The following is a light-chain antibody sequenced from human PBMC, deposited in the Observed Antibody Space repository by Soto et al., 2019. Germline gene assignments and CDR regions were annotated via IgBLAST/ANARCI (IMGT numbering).Light chain of an antibody. V-gene: IGLV1-40*01. CDR2: GNS. J-gene: IGLJ1*01. CDR3: QSYDSSLSGSNV. CDR1: SSNIGAGYD. Sequence: SVLTQPPSMSGAPGQRGTISCTGSSSNIGAGYDVHWYQQLPGTAPKLLIYGNSNRPSGVPDRFSGSKSGTSASLAITGLQAEDEADYYCQSYDSSLSGSNVFGTGTKVTVL.